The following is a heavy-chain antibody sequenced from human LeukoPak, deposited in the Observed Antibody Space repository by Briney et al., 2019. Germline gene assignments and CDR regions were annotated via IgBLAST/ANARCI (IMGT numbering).Heavy chain of an antibody. CDR2: IYHSGST. D-gene: IGHD6-13*01. CDR1: GGSISSGGYS. CDR3: ARVLGSWYDYYYYYYMDV. Sequence: PSETLSLTCAVSGGSISSGGYSWSWIRQPPGKGLEWIGYIYHSGSTNYNPSLKSRVTMSVDTSKNQFSLKLSSVTAADTAVYYCARVLGSWYDYYYYYYMDVWGKGTTVTVSS. J-gene: IGHJ6*03. V-gene: IGHV4-30-2*01.